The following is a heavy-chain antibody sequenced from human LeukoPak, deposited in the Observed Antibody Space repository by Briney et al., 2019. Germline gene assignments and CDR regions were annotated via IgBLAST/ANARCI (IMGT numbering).Heavy chain of an antibody. CDR1: GYRFTSDW. J-gene: IGHJ4*02. CDR2: IYPGDSDT. D-gene: IGHD2-15*01. V-gene: IGHV5-51*01. CDR3: ARLSGRVVCSAGSCYIDS. Sequence: GESLKISCKGSGYRFTSDWIGWVRQMPGKGLEWMGIIYPGDSDTRYSPSFQGQVTISADKSVNTAYLQWSSLKASDTAMYNCARLSGRVVCSAGSCYIDSWGQGTLVTVST.